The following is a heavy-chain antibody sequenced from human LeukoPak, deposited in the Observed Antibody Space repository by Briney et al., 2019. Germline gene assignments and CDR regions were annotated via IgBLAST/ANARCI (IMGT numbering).Heavy chain of an antibody. CDR1: GYTFTGYY. CDR2: IIPIFGTA. J-gene: IGHJ4*02. CDR3: AMAGYCSSTSCYYGY. D-gene: IGHD2-2*01. V-gene: IGHV1-69*05. Sequence: SVKVSCKASGYTFTGYYMHWVRQAPGQGLEWMGGIIPIFGTANYAQKFQGRVTITTDESTSTAYMELSSLRSEDTAVYYCAMAGYCSSTSCYYGYWGQGTLVTVSS.